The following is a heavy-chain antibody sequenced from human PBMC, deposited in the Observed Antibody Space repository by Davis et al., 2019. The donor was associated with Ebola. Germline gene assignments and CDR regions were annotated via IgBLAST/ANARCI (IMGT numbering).Heavy chain of an antibody. CDR2: IIPILGIA. CDR1: GGTFSSYA. J-gene: IGHJ4*02. V-gene: IGHV1-69*04. Sequence: SVKVSCKASGGTFSSYAISWVRQAPGQGLEWMGRIIPILGIANYAQKFQGRVTITRDASTTTAYLELRSLRSDDTAVYFCARGTYFDYWGQGTLVTVSS. CDR3: ARGTYFDY. D-gene: IGHD3-10*01.